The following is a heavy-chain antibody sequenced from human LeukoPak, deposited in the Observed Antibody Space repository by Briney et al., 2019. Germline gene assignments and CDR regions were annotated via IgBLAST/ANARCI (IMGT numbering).Heavy chain of an antibody. CDR2: INTNTGNP. J-gene: IGHJ4*02. Sequence: GASVRVSCKASGYTFTSYGISWVRQAPGQGLEWMGWINTNTGNPTYAQGLTGRFVFSLDTSVSTAYLQISSLKAEDTAVYYCATETYDYVWGSYSDWGQGTLVTVSS. D-gene: IGHD3-16*01. V-gene: IGHV7-4-1*02. CDR1: GYTFTSYG. CDR3: ATETYDYVWGSYSD.